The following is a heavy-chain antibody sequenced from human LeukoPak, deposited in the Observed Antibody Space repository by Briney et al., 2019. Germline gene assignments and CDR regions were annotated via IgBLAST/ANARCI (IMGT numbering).Heavy chain of an antibody. CDR2: IYYSGST. D-gene: IGHD3-10*01. Sequence: PSEALSLTCTVSGGSISSSSYYWGWIRQPPGKGLEWIGSIYYSGSTYYNPSLKSRVTISVDTSKNQFSLKLSSVTAADTAVYYCAREAYYYGSGSYWYYYYGMDVWGQGTTVTVSS. CDR3: AREAYYYGSGSYWYYYYGMDV. CDR1: GGSISSSSYY. V-gene: IGHV4-39*07. J-gene: IGHJ6*02.